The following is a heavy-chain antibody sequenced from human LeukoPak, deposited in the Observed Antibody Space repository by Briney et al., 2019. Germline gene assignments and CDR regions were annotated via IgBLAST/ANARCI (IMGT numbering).Heavy chain of an antibody. CDR1: GFSFSNYW. Sequence: PGGSLRLSCAASGFSFSNYWMSWVRQAPGKGLEWVANIKQDGGEKYYVDSVKGRFTISRDNAKNSLFLQMNSLRAEDTAVYYCARDQWQWLGHFDYWGQGTLVTVSS. CDR2: IKQDGGEK. J-gene: IGHJ4*02. V-gene: IGHV3-7*04. D-gene: IGHD6-19*01. CDR3: ARDQWQWLGHFDY.